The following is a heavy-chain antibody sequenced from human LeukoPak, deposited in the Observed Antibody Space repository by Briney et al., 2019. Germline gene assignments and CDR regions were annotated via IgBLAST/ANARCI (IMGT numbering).Heavy chain of an antibody. CDR2: IRPEGSDK. V-gene: IGHV3-30*02. Sequence: GGSLRLSCAASGFIYSTYGMHWVRQAPGKGMGWVAFIRPEGSDKSYADSVKGRFTISRDNSKNTLYLQMNPLRPEDTAVYYCGKHGSASDYWGQGTLVTVSS. CDR1: GFIYSTYG. J-gene: IGHJ4*02. D-gene: IGHD2-15*01. CDR3: GKHGSASDY.